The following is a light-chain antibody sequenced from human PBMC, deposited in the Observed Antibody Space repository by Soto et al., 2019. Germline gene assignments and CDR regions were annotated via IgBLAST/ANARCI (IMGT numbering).Light chain of an antibody. V-gene: IGKV3-20*01. CDR1: QSLNSNY. CDR2: GAS. J-gene: IGKJ4*01. Sequence: EIVLTQSPGTLSLSPGERATLSCRASQSLNSNYLAWYQHKPGQAPRLLIYGASTRAPGISDRFSGSGSGTDFTLTIRRLEPEDFAVYYCPQYVYSPRALPFGGGTKVEIK. CDR3: PQYVYSPRALP.